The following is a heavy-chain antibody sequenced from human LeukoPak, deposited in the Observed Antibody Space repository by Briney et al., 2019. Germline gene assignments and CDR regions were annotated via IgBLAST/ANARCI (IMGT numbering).Heavy chain of an antibody. CDR1: GGSISNGDHY. Sequence: SETLSLTCTVSGGSISNGDHYWSWIRQHPGKGLEWIGHIYYSGSTNYNPSLKSRVTISVDTSKNQFSLKLSSVTAADTAVYYCARRRYDSSGHPFDYWGQGTLVTVSS. CDR2: IYYSGST. D-gene: IGHD3-22*01. V-gene: IGHV4-61*08. J-gene: IGHJ4*02. CDR3: ARRRYDSSGHPFDY.